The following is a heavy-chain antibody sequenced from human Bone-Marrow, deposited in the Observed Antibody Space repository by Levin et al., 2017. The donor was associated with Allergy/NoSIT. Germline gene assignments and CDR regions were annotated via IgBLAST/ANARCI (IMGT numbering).Heavy chain of an antibody. Sequence: PGGSLRLSCEASGFIFNDYYMDWVRQAPGKGLEWIGRSRNRGQSFTTEYAASVKGRFTTSRDESKNSLYLHMNSLRTEDTSVYYCVRALVGFNYPFDHWGQGTLVTVSS. CDR3: VRALVGFNYPFDH. V-gene: IGHV3-72*01. CDR2: SRNRGQSFTT. CDR1: GFIFNDYY. J-gene: IGHJ4*02. D-gene: IGHD5-24*01.